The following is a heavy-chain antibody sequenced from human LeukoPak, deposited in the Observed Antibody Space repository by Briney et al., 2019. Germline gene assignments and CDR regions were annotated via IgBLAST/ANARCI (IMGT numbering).Heavy chain of an antibody. CDR2: IYYCGST. CDR1: GGSISTTSYY. D-gene: IGHD3-10*01. J-gene: IGHJ4*01. V-gene: IGHV4-39*01. Sequence: SETLSLTCIVSGGSISTTSYYWGWIRQPPGKGLEWIGSIYYCGSTYYTPSLKGRVTISVDTSKNQFSLKLTSVTAADTAVYYCARYDYYGSGSPDYWGQGTLVTVSS. CDR3: ARYDYYGSGSPDY.